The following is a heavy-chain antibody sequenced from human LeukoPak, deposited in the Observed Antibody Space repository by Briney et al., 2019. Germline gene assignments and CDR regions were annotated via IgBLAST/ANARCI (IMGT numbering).Heavy chain of an antibody. CDR2: IYYSGST. D-gene: IGHD3-3*01. CDR1: GGSISSYC. V-gene: IGHV4-59*01. Sequence: SETLSLTCTVSGGSISSYCWSWIRQPPGKGLEWIGYIYYSGSTNYNPSLKSRVTISVDTSKNQFSLKLSSVTAADTAVYYCARGSYDFWSGYYLNKGGYFDYWGQGTLVTVSS. CDR3: ARGSYDFWSGYYLNKGGYFDY. J-gene: IGHJ4*02.